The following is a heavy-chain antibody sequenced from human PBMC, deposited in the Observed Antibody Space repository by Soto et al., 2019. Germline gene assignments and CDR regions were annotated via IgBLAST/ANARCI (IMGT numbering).Heavy chain of an antibody. CDR1: GGSISSYY. J-gene: IGHJ6*03. CDR3: ARLKYDFMRGVYMDV. Sequence: PSETLSLTCTVSGGSISSYYWSWIRQPPGKGLEWIGYIYYSGSTNYNPSLKSRVTISVDTSKNQFSLKLSSVTAADTAVYYCARLKYDFMRGVYMDVWGKGTTVTVSS. V-gene: IGHV4-59*08. D-gene: IGHD3-3*01. CDR2: IYYSGST.